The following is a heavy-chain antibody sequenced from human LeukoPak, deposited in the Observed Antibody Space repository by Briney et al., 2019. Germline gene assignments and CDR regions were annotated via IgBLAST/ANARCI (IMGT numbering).Heavy chain of an antibody. CDR2: ISGSGGST. CDR3: ARRTLFGVIKPPDY. CDR1: GFTFSSYA. J-gene: IGHJ4*02. Sequence: GGSLRLSCAASGFTFSSYAMSWVRQAPGKGLEWVSAISGSGGSTYYADSVKGRFTISRDNSKNTLYLQMNSLRAEDTAVYYCARRTLFGVIKPPDYWGQGTLVTVSS. D-gene: IGHD3-3*01. V-gene: IGHV3-23*01.